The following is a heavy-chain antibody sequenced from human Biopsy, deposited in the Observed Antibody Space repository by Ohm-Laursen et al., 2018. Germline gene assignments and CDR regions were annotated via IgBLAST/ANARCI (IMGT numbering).Heavy chain of an antibody. CDR1: GYSFTKYY. CDR3: ARDETGSSVFGPYYYGMDV. J-gene: IGHJ6*02. V-gene: IGHV1-46*01. D-gene: IGHD3-9*01. Sequence: VASVKVSCKVSGYSFTKYYINWVRQAPGQGLEWMGIINPTGGTTSYAEEFQGRVTLTRDTSTGTVYLELNSLIYEDTALYYCARDETGSSVFGPYYYGMDVWGQGTTVTVSS. CDR2: INPTGGTT.